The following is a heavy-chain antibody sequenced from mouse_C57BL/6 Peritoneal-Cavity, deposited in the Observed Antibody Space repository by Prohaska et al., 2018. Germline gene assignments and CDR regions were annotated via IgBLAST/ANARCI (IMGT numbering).Heavy chain of an antibody. V-gene: IGHV10-1*01. CDR2: IRSKSNNYAT. D-gene: IGHD5-1*01. Sequence: EVQLVESGGGLVQPKGSLKLSCAASGFSFNTYAMNWVRQAPGKGLEWVARIRSKSNNYATYYADSVKDRFTISRDDSESMLYLQMNNLKTEDTAMYYCVRHDLFEGAMDYWGQGTSVTVSS. CDR1: GFSFNTYA. J-gene: IGHJ4*01. CDR3: VRHDLFEGAMDY.